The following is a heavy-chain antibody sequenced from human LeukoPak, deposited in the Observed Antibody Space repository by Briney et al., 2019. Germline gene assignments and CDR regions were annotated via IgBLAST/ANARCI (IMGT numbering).Heavy chain of an antibody. J-gene: IGHJ4*02. CDR3: ARSHSPSCSSTSCYSQNFDY. D-gene: IGHD2-2*01. Sequence: QSGGSLRLSCAASGFTFSSYEMNWVRQAPGKGLEWVSYISSSGSTIYYADSVKGRFTISRDNAKNTLYLQMNSLRAEDTAVYYCARSHSPSCSSTSCYSQNFDYWGQGTLVTVSS. CDR1: GFTFSSYE. V-gene: IGHV3-48*03. CDR2: ISSSGSTI.